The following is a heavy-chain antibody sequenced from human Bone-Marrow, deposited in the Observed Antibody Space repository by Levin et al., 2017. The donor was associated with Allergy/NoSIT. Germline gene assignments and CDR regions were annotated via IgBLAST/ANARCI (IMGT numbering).Heavy chain of an antibody. CDR1: GYTFPDYY. CDR3: ARGGGSGSYKNFAD. D-gene: IGHD3-10*01. J-gene: IGHJ4*02. CDR2: IHPNSGDT. V-gene: IGHV1-2*02. Sequence: GASVKVSCKASGYTFPDYYMNWVRQAPGQGLEWMGWIHPNSGDTSYAQKFQGRVTMTRDTSISTAYMELSRLTSDDTAVYYCARGGGSGSYKNFADWGQGTLVTVSS.